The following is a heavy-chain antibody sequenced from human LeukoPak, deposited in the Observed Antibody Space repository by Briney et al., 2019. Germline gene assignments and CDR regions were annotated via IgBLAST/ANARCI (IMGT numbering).Heavy chain of an antibody. Sequence: PSETLSLTCTVSGGSISSHYWSWIRQPPGKGLEWIGYIYYSGSTNYNPSLKSRVTISVDTSKNQFSLKLSSVTAADTAVYYCARGMVRGVLVSDWFDPWGQGTLVNVSS. V-gene: IGHV4-59*11. CDR3: ARGMVRGVLVSDWFDP. D-gene: IGHD3-10*01. CDR1: GGSISSHY. CDR2: IYYSGST. J-gene: IGHJ5*02.